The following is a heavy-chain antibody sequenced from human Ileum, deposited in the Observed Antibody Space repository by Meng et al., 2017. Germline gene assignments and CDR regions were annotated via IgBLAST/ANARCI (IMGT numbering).Heavy chain of an antibody. CDR2: MHHDGRT. V-gene: IGHV4-4*02. CDR3: ATNGFYSIDN. D-gene: IGHD2-8*01. Sequence: QVQASGSGLARAQASGTLSRTCTVSGGSINNRDWWSWVRQPPGKGLEWIGEMHHDGRTNYNPSFKSRVIMSIDKSRNQFSLHLSSVTAADTAVYFCATNGFYSIDNWGQGTLVTVSS. CDR1: GGSINNRDW. J-gene: IGHJ4*02.